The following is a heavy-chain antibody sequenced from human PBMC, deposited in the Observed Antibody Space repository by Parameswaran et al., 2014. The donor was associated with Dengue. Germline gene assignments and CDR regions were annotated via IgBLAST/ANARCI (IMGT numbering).Heavy chain of an antibody. CDR2: INHSGST. CDR1: GGSFSGYY. V-gene: IGHV4-34*01. J-gene: IGHJ1*01. Sequence: ASETLSLTCAVYGGSFSGYYWSWIRQPPGKGLEWIGEINHSGSTNYNPSLKSRVTISVDTSKNQFSLKLSSVTAADTAVYYCARVGCSGGSCYIRRPYFQHWGQGTLVTVSS. CDR3: ARVGCSGGSCYIRRPYFQH. D-gene: IGHD2-15*01.